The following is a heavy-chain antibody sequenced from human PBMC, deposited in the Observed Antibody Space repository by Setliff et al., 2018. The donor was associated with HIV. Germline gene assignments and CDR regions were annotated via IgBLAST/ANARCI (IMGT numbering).Heavy chain of an antibody. Sequence: SVKVSCKASGYTFTNYYMHWVRQAPGQGLEWMGGIIPIFGTANYAQKFQGRVTITADKSTSTAYMELSSLRSEDTAVYYCASRPLKMDTAMVLAYWGQGTLVTVSS. J-gene: IGHJ4*02. CDR3: ASRPLKMDTAMVLAY. CDR2: IIPIFGTA. V-gene: IGHV1-69*06. CDR1: GYTFTNYY. D-gene: IGHD5-18*01.